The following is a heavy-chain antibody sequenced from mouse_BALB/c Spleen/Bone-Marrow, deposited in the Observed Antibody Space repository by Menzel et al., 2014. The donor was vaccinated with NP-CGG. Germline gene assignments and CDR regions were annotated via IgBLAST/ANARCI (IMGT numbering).Heavy chain of an antibody. CDR1: GYTFTAKW. CDR3: ARGGHDFSLDY. J-gene: IGHJ4*01. V-gene: IGHV1-69*01. D-gene: IGHD2-4*01. Sequence: QVQQQSGAEFVMPGASVKMPCKASGYTFTAKWMHWVKQRPGQCLEWIGAIVTSDSYINYNQKFMGRASLTAEASSSTTYKHRSSLASDDSAVYYCARGGHDFSLDYWGQGTSVIVSS. CDR2: IVTSDSYI.